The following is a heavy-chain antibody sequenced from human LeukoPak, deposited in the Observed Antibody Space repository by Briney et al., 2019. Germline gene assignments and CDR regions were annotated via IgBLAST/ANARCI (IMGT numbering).Heavy chain of an antibody. V-gene: IGHV1-24*01. CDR3: ATGSLSITIFGVVITRYMDV. J-gene: IGHJ6*03. CDR1: GYTLTELS. D-gene: IGHD3-3*01. CDR2: FDPEDGET. Sequence: ASVKVSCKVSGYTLTELSMHWGRQAPGKGLEWMGGFDPEDGETIYAQKFQGRVTMTEDTSTDTAYMELSSLRSEDTAVYYCATGSLSITIFGVVITRYMDVWGKGTTVTVSS.